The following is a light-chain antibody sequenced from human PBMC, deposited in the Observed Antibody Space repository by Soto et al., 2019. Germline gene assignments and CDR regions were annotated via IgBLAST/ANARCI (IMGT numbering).Light chain of an antibody. CDR3: QQLTDWPPQWT. J-gene: IGKJ1*01. CDR1: QSISSSF. Sequence: EIVLTQSPGILSLSPGERASLSCGASQSISSSFLAWYQQKPGQAPRLLIYGASSRATGIPDRFSGSGSGTDSTLTISSLEPEDFAVYYCQQLTDWPPQWTFGQGTKVDIK. V-gene: IGKV3D-20*02. CDR2: GAS.